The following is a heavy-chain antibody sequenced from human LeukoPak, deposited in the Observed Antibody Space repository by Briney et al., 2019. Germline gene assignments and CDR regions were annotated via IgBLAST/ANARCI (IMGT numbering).Heavy chain of an antibody. D-gene: IGHD1-1*01. V-gene: IGHV3-30*04. CDR2: ISYGGGTT. Sequence: GGSLRLSCAASGFTFSSYAMHWVRQAPGKGLDWVAVISYGGGTTYYADSVKGRFTISRDSPKNTVSLQMNSLRPEDTAVYYCARDRQRWAPDYLDHWGQGTLVTVSS. J-gene: IGHJ4*02. CDR1: GFTFSSYA. CDR3: ARDRQRWAPDYLDH.